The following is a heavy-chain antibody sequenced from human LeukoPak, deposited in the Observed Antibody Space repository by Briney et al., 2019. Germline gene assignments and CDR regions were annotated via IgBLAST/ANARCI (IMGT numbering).Heavy chain of an antibody. J-gene: IGHJ4*02. CDR2: IYYSGST. Sequence: SETLSLTCTVSGGSISSYHWSWIRQPPGKGLEWIGYIYYSGSTNYNPSLKSRVTISVDTSKNQFSLKLSSVTAADTAVYYCAGGSGSYFIPDYWGQGTLVTVSS. CDR3: AGGSGSYFIPDY. D-gene: IGHD1-26*01. V-gene: IGHV4-59*01. CDR1: GGSISSYH.